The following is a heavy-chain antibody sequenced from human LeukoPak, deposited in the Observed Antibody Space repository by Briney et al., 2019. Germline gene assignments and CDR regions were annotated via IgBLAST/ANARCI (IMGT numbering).Heavy chain of an antibody. CDR1: GFTFSSYS. V-gene: IGHV3-21*01. CDR2: ISTSSIYI. J-gene: IGHJ4*02. Sequence: PGGSLRLSCAASGFTFSSYSMNWVRQAPGKGLEWVSSISTSSIYIYYADSVKGRFTISRDNARNSLYLQMNSLRAEDTAVYYCARGDYGDFRGVKPFDYWGPGTLVTVSS. D-gene: IGHD4-17*01. CDR3: ARGDYGDFRGVKPFDY.